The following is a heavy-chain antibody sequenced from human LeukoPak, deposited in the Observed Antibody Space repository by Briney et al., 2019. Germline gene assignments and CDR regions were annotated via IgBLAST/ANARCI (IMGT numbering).Heavy chain of an antibody. CDR2: IRYDGSNK. J-gene: IGHJ5*02. Sequence: GGSLRLSCAASGFTFSSYGMHWVRQAPGKGLEWVVFIRYDGSNKYYADSVKGRFTIPRDNSKNTLYLQMNSLRAEDTAVYYCAKDPGYCSSTSCYDNWFDPWGQGTLVTVSS. V-gene: IGHV3-30*02. D-gene: IGHD2-2*01. CDR3: AKDPGYCSSTSCYDNWFDP. CDR1: GFTFSSYG.